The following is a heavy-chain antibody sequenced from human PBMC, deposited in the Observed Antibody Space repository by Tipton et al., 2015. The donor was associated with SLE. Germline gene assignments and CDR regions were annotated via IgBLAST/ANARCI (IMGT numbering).Heavy chain of an antibody. Sequence: LRLSCAVYGGSFSGYSWSWIRQPPEKGLEWIGEINHSGSTNYNPSLKSRVTISVDTSKNQVSLKLSSVTAADTALYHCARGDLYSDYVWGTLRGAFDIWGQGTTVTVSS. V-gene: IGHV4-34*01. CDR2: INHSGST. CDR1: GGSFSGYS. CDR3: ARGDLYSDYVWGTLRGAFDI. J-gene: IGHJ3*02. D-gene: IGHD3-16*01.